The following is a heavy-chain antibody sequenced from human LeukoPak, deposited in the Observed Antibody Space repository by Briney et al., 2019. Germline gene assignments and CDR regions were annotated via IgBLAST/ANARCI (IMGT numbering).Heavy chain of an antibody. V-gene: IGHV3-NL1*01. CDR3: AKELYNYGDYGAEGLDV. CDR2: IFASGSTT. J-gene: IGHJ6*02. CDR1: GFTFSGYA. D-gene: IGHD4-17*01. Sequence: PGGSLRLSCAASGFTFSGYAMNWVRQAPGKGLEWVSLIFASGSTTKYADSVKGRFTISRDNSKITVYLQMNSLKAEDTAVYYCAKELYNYGDYGAEGLDVGGQGTTVTVS.